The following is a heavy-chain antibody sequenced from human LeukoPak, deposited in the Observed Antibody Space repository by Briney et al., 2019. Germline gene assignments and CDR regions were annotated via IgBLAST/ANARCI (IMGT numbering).Heavy chain of an antibody. CDR3: AKDLKQLGRGYYYYYMDV. Sequence: PGGSLRLSCAASGFTFSSYGMLWVRQAPGKGLEWVAVIWYGGSNKYYADSVKGRFTISRDNSKNTLYLQMNSLRAEDTAVYYCAKDLKQLGRGYYYYYMDVWGKGTTVTVSS. CDR1: GFTFSSYG. D-gene: IGHD6-6*01. CDR2: IWYGGSNK. J-gene: IGHJ6*03. V-gene: IGHV3-30*02.